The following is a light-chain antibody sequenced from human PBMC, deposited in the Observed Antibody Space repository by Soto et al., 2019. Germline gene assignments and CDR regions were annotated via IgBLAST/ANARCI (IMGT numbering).Light chain of an antibody. J-gene: IGLJ1*01. CDR3: SSYTSSSTLSF. CDR1: SSDVGGYNY. CDR2: DVS. Sequence: QSALTQPASVSGSPGQSITISCTGTSSDVGGYNYVSWYQQHPGKAPKLMIYDVSNRPSGVSNRFSGSKSGNTASLTISGLQAEDEADYYCSSYTSSSTLSFFGPVTKLTVL. V-gene: IGLV2-14*01.